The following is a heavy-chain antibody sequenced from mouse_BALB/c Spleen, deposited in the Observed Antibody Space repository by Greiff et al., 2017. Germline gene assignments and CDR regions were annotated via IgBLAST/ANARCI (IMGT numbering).Heavy chain of an antibody. CDR2: ISDGGSYT. CDR1: GFTFSDYY. V-gene: IGHV5-4*02. J-gene: IGHJ2*01. D-gene: IGHD3-3*01. Sequence: EVKLVESGGGLVKPGGSLKLSCAASGFTFSDYYMYWVRQTPEKRLEWVATISDGGSYTYYPDSVKGRFTISRDNAKNNLYLQMSSLKSEDTAMYYCARDGDQGYFDYWGQGTTLTVSS. CDR3: ARDGDQGYFDY.